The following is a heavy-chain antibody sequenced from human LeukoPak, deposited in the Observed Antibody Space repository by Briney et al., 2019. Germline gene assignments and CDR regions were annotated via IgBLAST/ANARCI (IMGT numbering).Heavy chain of an antibody. J-gene: IGHJ4*02. D-gene: IGHD3-22*01. Sequence: PSETLSLTCTVSGGSISSGDYYWSWIRQPPGKGLEWIGYIYYGGSTYYNPSLKSRVTISVDTSKNQFSLKLSSVTAADTAVYYCAREGYDSSGYQFDYWGQGTLVTVSS. CDR2: IYYGGST. V-gene: IGHV4-30-4*01. CDR3: AREGYDSSGYQFDY. CDR1: GGSISSGDYY.